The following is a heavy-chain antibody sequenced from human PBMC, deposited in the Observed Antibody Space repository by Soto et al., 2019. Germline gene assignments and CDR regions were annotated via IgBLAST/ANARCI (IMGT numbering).Heavy chain of an antibody. CDR2: TYHSGNT. V-gene: IGHV4-4*02. CDR1: RGSMSSSDW. CDR3: ATWGSTAFDI. Sequence: QLQESGPGLVEPSGTLSLTCAVSRGSMSSSDWWCWVRQAPGKGLEWIGETYHSGNTNYNPSLKSRVTLSVENSKNPFSLTLTSVTAADTGVYYCATWGSTAFDIWGQGTMVTVSS. J-gene: IGHJ3*02. D-gene: IGHD3-16*01.